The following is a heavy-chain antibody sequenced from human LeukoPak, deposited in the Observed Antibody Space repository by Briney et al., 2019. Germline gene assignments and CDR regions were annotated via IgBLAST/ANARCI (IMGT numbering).Heavy chain of an antibody. Sequence: GGSLSLSCAASGFTFSSYWMSWVRQAPGKGQEWVASIKQDGSENYYVDSVKGRFTISRDNAKNSLYLQMHSLRAEDSAVYYCSRDAVAFYCSGGSCYSDYYYYYYMDVWGKGATVTVSS. J-gene: IGHJ6*03. V-gene: IGHV3-7*01. CDR3: SRDAVAFYCSGGSCYSDYYYYYYMDV. CDR2: IKQDGSEN. CDR1: GFTFSSYW. D-gene: IGHD2-15*01.